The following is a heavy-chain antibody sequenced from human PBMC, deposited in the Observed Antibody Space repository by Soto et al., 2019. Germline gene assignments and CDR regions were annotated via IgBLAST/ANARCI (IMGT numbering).Heavy chain of an antibody. CDR3: ARDVVVVAATPEVRYYYYMDV. D-gene: IGHD2-15*01. Sequence: GGSLRLSCAASGFTFDDYAMHWVRQAPGKGLEWVSGISWNSGSIGYADSVKGRFTISRDNAKNSLYLQMNSLRAEDTALYYCARDVVVVAATPEVRYYYYMDVWGKGTTVTVSS. J-gene: IGHJ6*03. V-gene: IGHV3-9*01. CDR2: ISWNSGSI. CDR1: GFTFDDYA.